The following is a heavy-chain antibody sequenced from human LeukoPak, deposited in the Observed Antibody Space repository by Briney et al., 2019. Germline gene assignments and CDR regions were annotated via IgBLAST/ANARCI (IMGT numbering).Heavy chain of an antibody. Sequence: GGSLRLSCEVSGFPVRSRYMTWVRQPPGKGLECVAVIYSGGTTYHIDSVKGRFTISRDIFKSTMYLEMNNLRVEDTAIYYCASLEGGPSDGRWCQGTLVTVSS. V-gene: IGHV3-53*01. CDR1: GFPVRSRY. J-gene: IGHJ4*02. CDR2: IYSGGTT. CDR3: ASLEGGPSDGR. D-gene: IGHD3-3*01.